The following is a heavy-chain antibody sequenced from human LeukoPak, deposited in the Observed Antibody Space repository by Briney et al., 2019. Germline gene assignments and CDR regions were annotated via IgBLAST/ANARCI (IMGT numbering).Heavy chain of an antibody. CDR1: GYTFTSYD. J-gene: IGHJ3*02. Sequence: ASVKVSCKASGYTFTSYDINWVRQATGQGLEWMGWMNPNSGNTGYAQKFQGRVTMTRNTSITTAYMELSSLRSEDTAVYYCARAPWLLHAFDIWGQGTMVTASS. CDR2: MNPNSGNT. V-gene: IGHV1-8*01. D-gene: IGHD3-10*01. CDR3: ARAPWLLHAFDI.